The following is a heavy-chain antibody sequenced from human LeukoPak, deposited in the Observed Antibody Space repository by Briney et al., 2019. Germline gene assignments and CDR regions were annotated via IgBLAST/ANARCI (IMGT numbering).Heavy chain of an antibody. Sequence: PSQTLSLTCTVSGGSISSGGYYWSWIRQHPGKGLEWIGYIYYSGSTYYNPSLKSRVTISVDTSKNQFSLKLSSVTAADTAVYYRARVGMGETTVTTSGYWGQGTLVTVSS. D-gene: IGHD4-17*01. CDR2: IYYSGST. J-gene: IGHJ4*02. V-gene: IGHV4-31*03. CDR1: GGSISSGGYY. CDR3: ARVGMGETTVTTSGY.